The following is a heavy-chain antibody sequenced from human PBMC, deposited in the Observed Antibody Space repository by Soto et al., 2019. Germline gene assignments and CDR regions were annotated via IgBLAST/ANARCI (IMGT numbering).Heavy chain of an antibody. Sequence: LRPSCAASVFTFSSYDMHWVRQAQGKGLEWVAVISYDGSNKYYADSVKGLFTISRDNSKNTLYLQMNRLRAEDTVMYYFARDRGITGIYFDYWGQGTLVTVSS. CDR1: VFTFSSYD. CDR2: ISYDGSNK. V-gene: IGHV3-30-3*01. J-gene: IGHJ4*02. CDR3: ARDRGITGIYFDY. D-gene: IGHD1-20*01.